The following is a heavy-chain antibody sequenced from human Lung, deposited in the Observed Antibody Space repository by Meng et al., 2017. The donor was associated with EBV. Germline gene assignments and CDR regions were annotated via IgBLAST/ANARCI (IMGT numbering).Heavy chain of an antibody. Sequence: EVQLVESGGXLVKPGXSLRLSCAASGFIFSNYNMNWVRQAPGKGLEWVSSISSGNSYIYYADSVKGRFTISRDSAKNSLSLQLNSLRAEDTAVYYCARLSGTGWFDPWGQGTLVTVSS. CDR3: ARLSGTGWFDP. J-gene: IGHJ5*02. CDR2: ISSGNSYI. D-gene: IGHD1-7*01. V-gene: IGHV3-21*02. CDR1: GFIFSNYN.